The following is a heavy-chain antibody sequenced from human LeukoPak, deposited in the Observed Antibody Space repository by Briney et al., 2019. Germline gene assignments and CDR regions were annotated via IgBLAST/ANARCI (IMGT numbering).Heavy chain of an antibody. CDR3: AISSSGYTYGYVSGWFDP. J-gene: IGHJ5*02. CDR2: IIHIFGTT. CDR1: GGTFNNYA. D-gene: IGHD5-18*01. Sequence: ASVKVPCKASGGTFNNYAISWVRQAPGQGLEWMGGIIHIFGTTNYAQKFQDRVTITADESTRTAWMELSSLTSEDTAVYYCAISSSGYTYGYVSGWFDPWGQGTLVTVSP. V-gene: IGHV1-69*13.